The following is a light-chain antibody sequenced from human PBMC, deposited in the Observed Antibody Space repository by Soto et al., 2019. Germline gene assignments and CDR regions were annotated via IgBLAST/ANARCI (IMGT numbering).Light chain of an antibody. CDR2: GAS. Sequence: EIVLTQSPGTLSLSPGERVTLSCRASQSVTNSYLAWYQQKPGQAPRLLIYGASSRATGIPDRFSASGSGTDFTLTISRLEPEDFAVYYCQQYYTSPCIFGQGTKLEIK. V-gene: IGKV3-20*01. CDR3: QQYYTSPCI. CDR1: QSVTNSY. J-gene: IGKJ2*02.